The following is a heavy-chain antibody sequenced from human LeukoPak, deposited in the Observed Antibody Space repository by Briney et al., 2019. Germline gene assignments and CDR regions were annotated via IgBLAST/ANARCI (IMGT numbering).Heavy chain of an antibody. CDR1: GGTFSSYA. J-gene: IGHJ4*02. V-gene: IGHV1-69*01. CDR2: SIPIFGTA. Sequence: SVKVSCKASGGTFSSYAISWVRQAPGQGLEWMGVSIPIFGTANYAQKFQGRVTITADESTSTAYMELSSLRSEDTAVYYCARERGILRYFDWLLGAFDYWGQGTLVTVSS. CDR3: ARERGILRYFDWLLGAFDY. D-gene: IGHD3-9*01.